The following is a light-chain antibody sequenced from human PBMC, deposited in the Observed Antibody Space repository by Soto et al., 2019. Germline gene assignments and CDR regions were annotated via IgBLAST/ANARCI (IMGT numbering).Light chain of an antibody. CDR2: DVS. CDR3: CSYAGSYTYV. Sequence: QSVLTQPRSVSGSPGQSVTISCTGTSSDVGGYNYVSWYQQHPGKAPKLMIYDVSKRPSGVPDRFSGSKSGNTASLTISGLQAEDEAHYYCCSYAGSYTYVFGTGTKVTGL. V-gene: IGLV2-11*01. CDR1: SSDVGGYNY. J-gene: IGLJ1*01.